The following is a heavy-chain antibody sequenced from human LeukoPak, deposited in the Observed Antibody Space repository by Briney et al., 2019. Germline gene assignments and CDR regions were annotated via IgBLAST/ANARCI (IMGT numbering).Heavy chain of an antibody. J-gene: IGHJ4*02. CDR1: GGSFSGYY. Sequence: SETLSLTCAVYGGSFSGYYWSWIRQPPGKGLEWIGEINHRGSTNYNPSLKSRVTISVDTSKNQFSLKLSSVTAADTAVYYCARALPSSSDPFDYWGQGTLVTVSS. CDR3: ARALPSSSDPFDY. CDR2: INHRGST. D-gene: IGHD6-6*01. V-gene: IGHV4-34*01.